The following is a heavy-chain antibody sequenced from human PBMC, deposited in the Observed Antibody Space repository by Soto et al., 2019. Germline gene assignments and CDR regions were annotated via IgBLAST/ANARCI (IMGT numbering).Heavy chain of an antibody. V-gene: IGHV1-8*01. CDR3: VSGRFCSGGSCYPFDY. D-gene: IGHD2-15*01. CDR2: MNPNSGNT. Sequence: QVQLVQSGAEVKKPGASVKVSCKASGYTFNRHDINWVRQATGQGLEWMGWMNPNSGNTGYAQKFQGRVTVTRNTSISTDYMELSSLRSEDTAVYYCVSGRFCSGGSCYPFDYWGQGTLVTVSS. CDR1: GYTFNRHD. J-gene: IGHJ4*02.